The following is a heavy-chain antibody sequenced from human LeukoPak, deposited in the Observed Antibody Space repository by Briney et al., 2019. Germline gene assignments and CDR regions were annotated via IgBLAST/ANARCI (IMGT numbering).Heavy chain of an antibody. CDR3: AKDLGYDSSGYAFDI. D-gene: IGHD3-22*01. V-gene: IGHV3-23*01. CDR2: ISGSGGST. CDR1: GFSFSSHW. J-gene: IGHJ3*02. Sequence: GGSLRLSCAASGFSFSSHWMHWVRQAPGKGLEWISAISGSGGSTYYADSVKGRFTISRDNSKNTLYLQMNSLRAKDTAVYYCAKDLGYDSSGYAFDIWGQGTMVTVSS.